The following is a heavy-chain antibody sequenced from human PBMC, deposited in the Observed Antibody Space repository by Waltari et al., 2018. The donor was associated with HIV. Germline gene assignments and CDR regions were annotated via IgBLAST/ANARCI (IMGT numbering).Heavy chain of an antibody. D-gene: IGHD6-25*01. Sequence: QVQLLQSGAEVKKPGSSVKVSCKASGGTFSSYAISWVRPPPGQRLQSMGGIIPIFGTANYAQKFQGRVTITADKATSTAYMELSSLRSEDTAVYYCARGIAATASQGRFDPWGQGTLVTVSS. J-gene: IGHJ5*02. CDR2: IIPIFGTA. CDR3: ARGIAATASQGRFDP. CDR1: GGTFSSYA. V-gene: IGHV1-69*06.